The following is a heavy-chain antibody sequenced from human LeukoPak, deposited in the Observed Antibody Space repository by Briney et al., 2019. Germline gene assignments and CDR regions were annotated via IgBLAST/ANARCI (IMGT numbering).Heavy chain of an antibody. J-gene: IGHJ3*01. CDR1: GFSFSSYW. CDR3: ATETGAFDV. V-gene: IGHV3-74*01. Sequence: PGGSLRLSCAASGFSFSSYWMHWVRQAPGKGLVWVSGINSYGSSTIYADSVEGRFTISRENARNTLDLQMNSLRAEDTAVYYCATETGAFDVWGQGTMVTVSS. CDR2: INSYGSST.